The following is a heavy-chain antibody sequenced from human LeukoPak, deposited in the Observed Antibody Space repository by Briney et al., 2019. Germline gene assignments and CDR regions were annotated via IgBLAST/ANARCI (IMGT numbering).Heavy chain of an antibody. J-gene: IGHJ5*02. CDR2: IIPIFGTA. CDR1: GGTFTSYA. Sequence: ASVKVSCKASGGTFTSYAISWVRQAPGQGLEWMGGIIPIFGTANYAQKFQGRVTITTDESTSTAYMELSSLRSEDTAVYYCARDRRSGYYANWFDPWGQGTLVTVSS. CDR3: ARDRRSGYYANWFDP. D-gene: IGHD3-22*01. V-gene: IGHV1-69*05.